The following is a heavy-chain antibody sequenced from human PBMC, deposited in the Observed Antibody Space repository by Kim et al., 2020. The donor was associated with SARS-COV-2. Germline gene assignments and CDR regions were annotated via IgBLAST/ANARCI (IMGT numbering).Heavy chain of an antibody. CDR1: GFTFSDYY. Sequence: GGSLRLSCAASGFTFSDYYMSWIRQAPGKGLEWVSYISSSGSTIYYADSVKGRFTISRDNAKNSLYLQMNSLRAEDTAVYYCATPIYGSGSYYNPFDYWGQGTLVTVSS. D-gene: IGHD3-10*01. CDR2: ISSSGSTI. CDR3: ATPIYGSGSYYNPFDY. V-gene: IGHV3-11*01. J-gene: IGHJ4*02.